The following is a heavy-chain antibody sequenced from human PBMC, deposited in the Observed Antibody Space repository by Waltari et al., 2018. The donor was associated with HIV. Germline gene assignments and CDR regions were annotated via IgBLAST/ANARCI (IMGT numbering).Heavy chain of an antibody. Sequence: QVQLQQWGAGQLKPSETLSLTCGVFGGPFSGYYWSWIRQPPGKGLEWIGEVSHSGGTNYNPSLKSRVIISIDTSNFQFSLNLTSVTAADMGLYYCARGSLRGTVDLWGQGALVTVSS. D-gene: IGHD3-16*01. CDR1: GGPFSGYY. V-gene: IGHV4-34*02. CDR2: VSHSGGT. CDR3: ARGSLRGTVDL. J-gene: IGHJ5*02.